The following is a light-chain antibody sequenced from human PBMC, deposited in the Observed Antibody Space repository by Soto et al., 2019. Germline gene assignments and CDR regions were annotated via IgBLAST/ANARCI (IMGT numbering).Light chain of an antibody. CDR1: SSDVGGYNY. CDR3: SSYTISSTFYV. V-gene: IGLV2-14*01. CDR2: DVS. Sequence: QSALTQPASVSGSPGQSITISCTGTSSDVGGYNYVSWYQQHPGKAPKLMIYDVSNRPSGVSNRSSGSKSGNTASLTISGLQAEDEADYYCSSYTISSTFYVFGSGTKVTVL. J-gene: IGLJ1*01.